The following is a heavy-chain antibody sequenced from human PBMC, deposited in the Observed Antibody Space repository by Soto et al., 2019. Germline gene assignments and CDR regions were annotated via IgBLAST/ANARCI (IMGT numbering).Heavy chain of an antibody. CDR2: IYYNGFA. J-gene: IGHJ4*02. CDR3: ARQDVFWSGSSHFDY. Sequence: QLQLQESGPGLVKPSETLSLTCTVSGGSISSTTYYWGWIRQPPGQGLEWIGSIYYNGFAYYNPSLKSRVSVSVDPSTTQFSLRLTSVTAADPAVYYCARQDVFWSGSSHFDYWGQGTLVTVSS. CDR1: GGSISSTTYY. D-gene: IGHD3-3*01. V-gene: IGHV4-39*01.